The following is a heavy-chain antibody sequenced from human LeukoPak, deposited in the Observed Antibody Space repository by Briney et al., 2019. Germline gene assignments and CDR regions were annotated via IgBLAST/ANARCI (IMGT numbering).Heavy chain of an antibody. D-gene: IGHD3-22*01. CDR3: ARVNVYDSSGYYFY. Sequence: GASVKVSCKASGYTFTSYGISWVRQAPGQGLEWMGWISAYNGNTNYAQKLQGRVTMTTDTSMSTAYMELRSLRSDDTAVYYCARVNVYDSSGYYFYWGQGTLVTVSS. J-gene: IGHJ4*02. V-gene: IGHV1-18*01. CDR2: ISAYNGNT. CDR1: GYTFTSYG.